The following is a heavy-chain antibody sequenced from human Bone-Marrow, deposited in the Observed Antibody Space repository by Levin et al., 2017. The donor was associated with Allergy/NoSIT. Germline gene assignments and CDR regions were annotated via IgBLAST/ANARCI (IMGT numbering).Heavy chain of an antibody. Sequence: ASVKVSCKASGYIFTDYYIHWVRQAPGQGLEWMGRINPNGGGTNYAQKFQGRVTMTRDTSIGTAYMDLSRLRFDDTAVYYCARAIASGGNTYYYYYMDVWGKGTTVTVSS. V-gene: IGHV1-2*06. CDR1: GYIFTDYY. J-gene: IGHJ6*03. CDR3: ARAIASGGNTYYYYYMDV. D-gene: IGHD3-16*01. CDR2: INPNGGGT.